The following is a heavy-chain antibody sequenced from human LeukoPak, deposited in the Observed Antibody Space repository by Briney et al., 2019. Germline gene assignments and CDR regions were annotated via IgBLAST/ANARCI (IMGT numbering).Heavy chain of an antibody. V-gene: IGHV4-31*03. CDR3: ARWSGYPHCYMDV. CDR1: GGSISNGGYY. CDR2: IFYSGST. Sequence: SETLSLTCTVSGGSISNGGYYWSWIRQHPGKGLEWIGYIFYSGSTYYNPSLQSRVFISVDTSKNQFSLRLSSVTAADTAVYSCARWSGYPHCYMDVWGKGTTVTVSS. J-gene: IGHJ6*03. D-gene: IGHD3-3*01.